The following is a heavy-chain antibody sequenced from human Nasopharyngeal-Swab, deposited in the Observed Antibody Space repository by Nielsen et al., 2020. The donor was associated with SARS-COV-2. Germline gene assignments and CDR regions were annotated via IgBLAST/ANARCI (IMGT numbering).Heavy chain of an antibody. CDR2: FDPEDGET. V-gene: IGHV1-24*01. D-gene: IGHD1-26*01. Sequence: ASVKVSCKVSGYTLTELSMHWVRQAPGKGREWMGGFDPEDGETIYAQKFQGRVTMTEETSTDTAYMELSSLRSEDTAVYYCATAVRSGSYYDYYGMDVWGQGTTVTVSS. CDR3: ATAVRSGSYYDYYGMDV. J-gene: IGHJ6*02. CDR1: GYTLTELS.